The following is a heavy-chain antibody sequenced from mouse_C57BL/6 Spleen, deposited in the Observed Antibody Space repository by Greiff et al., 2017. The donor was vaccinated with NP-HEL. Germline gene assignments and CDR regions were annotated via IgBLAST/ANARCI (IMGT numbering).Heavy chain of an antibody. J-gene: IGHJ1*03. CDR3: ASVYSNYDWYFDV. D-gene: IGHD2-5*01. CDR1: GYSFTGYY. V-gene: IGHV1-42*01. Sequence: VQLQQSGPELVKPGASVKISCKASGYSFTGYYMNWVKQSPDKSLEWIGEINPSTGGTTYNQKFKAKATLTVDKSSSTAYMQLKSLTSADSAVYYCASVYSNYDWYFDVWGTGTTVTVSS. CDR2: INPSTGGT.